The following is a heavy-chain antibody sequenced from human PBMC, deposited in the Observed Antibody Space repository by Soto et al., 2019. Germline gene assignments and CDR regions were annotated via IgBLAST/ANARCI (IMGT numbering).Heavy chain of an antibody. CDR2: IYYSGST. Sequence: QLQLQESGPGLVKPSETLSLTCTVAGGSISSSSYYWGWIRQPPGNGLEWIGSIYYSGSTYYNPSLKSRVTISVDKSKNQFSLKLSSVTAADTAVYYCARHGYSSSWDPFDYWGQGTLVTVSS. V-gene: IGHV4-39*01. CDR1: GGSISSSSYY. CDR3: ARHGYSSSWDPFDY. D-gene: IGHD6-13*01. J-gene: IGHJ4*02.